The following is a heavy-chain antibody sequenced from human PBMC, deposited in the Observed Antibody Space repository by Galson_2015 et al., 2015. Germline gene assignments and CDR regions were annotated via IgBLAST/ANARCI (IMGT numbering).Heavy chain of an antibody. CDR3: ARYYYDSSGYYYGSFDI. Sequence: ETLSLTCTVSGGSISDYYWSWIRQPPGKGLEWIGFIYYSGSTYYNPSLKSRVTISVDTSKNQFSLKLSSVTATDTAVYYCARYYYDSSGYYYGSFDIWGQGTMVTVSS. V-gene: IGHV4-59*08. CDR2: IYYSGST. CDR1: GGSISDYY. D-gene: IGHD3-22*01. J-gene: IGHJ3*02.